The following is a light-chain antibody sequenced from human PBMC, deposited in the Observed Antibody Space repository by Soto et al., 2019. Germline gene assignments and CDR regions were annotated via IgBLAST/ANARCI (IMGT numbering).Light chain of an antibody. CDR3: QQFHSFPWT. V-gene: IGKV1-5*01. CDR1: QTIHSF. J-gene: IGKJ1*01. Sequence: IQLPQSPSSLSASVGDRITITCRASQTIHSFLAWYQQKAGKAPKLLIYDASNLESGVPSRFSGSGSGTEFTLTVSSLQPDDFATFYCQQFHSFPWTFGQGTKVDI. CDR2: DAS.